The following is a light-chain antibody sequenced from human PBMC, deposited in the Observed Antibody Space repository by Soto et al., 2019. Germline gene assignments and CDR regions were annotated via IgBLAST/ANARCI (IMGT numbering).Light chain of an antibody. V-gene: IGKV3-20*01. CDR2: GTS. CDR1: QSFSSNS. J-gene: IGKJ1*01. Sequence: DIVLTQSPGTLSVSPGERATLSCRASQSFSSNSLAWYQQKPGQAPRPLIYGTSSRATGVPDRFSGSGSGTDFTLTINRLEPEDFAVYYCQHFGTTPWTFGQGTKVEIK. CDR3: QHFGTTPWT.